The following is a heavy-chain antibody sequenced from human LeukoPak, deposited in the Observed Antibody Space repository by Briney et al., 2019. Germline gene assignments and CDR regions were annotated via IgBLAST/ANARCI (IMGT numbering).Heavy chain of an antibody. D-gene: IGHD3-22*01. CDR1: GGSFSGYY. J-gene: IGHJ3*02. CDR2: INHSGST. V-gene: IGHV4-34*01. CDR3: ARLPGGLKYYYDSSGYYYPTVDAFDI. Sequence: SETLSLTGAVYGGSFSGYYWSWIRQPPGKGLEWIGEINHSGSTNYNPSLKSRVTISVYTSKNQFSLKLSSVTAADTAVYYCARLPGGLKYYYDSSGYYYPTVDAFDIWGQGTMVTVSS.